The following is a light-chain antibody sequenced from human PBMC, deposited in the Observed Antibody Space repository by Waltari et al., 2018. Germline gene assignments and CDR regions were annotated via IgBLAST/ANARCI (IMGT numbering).Light chain of an antibody. CDR2: GTS. J-gene: IGKJ4*01. CDR3: QQYDGEVVT. V-gene: IGKV3-20*01. CDR1: QSVTSIS. Sequence: EIVLTQSPGPLSLSPGARATLSCSASQSVTSISLTWYQQKVGQAPRLLIYGTSSRATGIPDRFSGSGSGTDFTLTISRLEPEDFAVYYCQQYDGEVVTFGGGTKVEI.